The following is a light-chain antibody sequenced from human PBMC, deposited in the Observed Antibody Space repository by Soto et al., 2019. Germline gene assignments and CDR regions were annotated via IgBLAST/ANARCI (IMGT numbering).Light chain of an antibody. CDR2: DAS. V-gene: IGKV1-39*01. CDR1: QSISSW. CDR3: QQSYSTPPWT. J-gene: IGKJ1*01. Sequence: DSPMTQSPSTLSASVGDRVTDTCRASQSISSWLAWYQQKAGKAPKLLIYDASSLQTGVPSRFSGSGSGTDFSLTISSLQPEDFATYYCQQSYSTPPWTFGQGTKVDIK.